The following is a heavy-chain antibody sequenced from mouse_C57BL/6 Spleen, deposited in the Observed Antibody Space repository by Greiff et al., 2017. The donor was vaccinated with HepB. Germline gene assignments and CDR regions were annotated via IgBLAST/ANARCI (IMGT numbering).Heavy chain of an antibody. V-gene: IGHV1-61*01. CDR2: IYPSDSET. CDR3: ARSHYYGSSYVSFAY. J-gene: IGHJ3*01. D-gene: IGHD1-1*01. CDR1: GYTFTSYW. Sequence: QVHVKQPGAELVRPGSSVKLSCKASGYTFTSYWMDWVKQRPGQGLEWIGNIYPSDSETHYNQKFKDKATLTVDKSSSTAYMQLSSLTSEDSAVYYCARSHYYGSSYVSFAYWGQGTLVTVSA.